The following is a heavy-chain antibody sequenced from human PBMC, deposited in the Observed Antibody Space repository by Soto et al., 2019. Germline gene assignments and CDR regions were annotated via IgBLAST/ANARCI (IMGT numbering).Heavy chain of an antibody. J-gene: IGHJ4*02. CDR1: GVSLSTSGVG. V-gene: IGHV2-5*02. D-gene: IGHD6-13*01. Sequence: SGPTLVNPTQTLTLTCTSSGVSLSTSGVGVGWIRQPPGKALEWLALIYWDDDKRYSPSLRSRLTITKDTSKNLVVFTMTNMDPVDTATYYCAHRREAAGFDYWGQGTLVTVSS. CDR3: AHRREAAGFDY. CDR2: IYWDDDK.